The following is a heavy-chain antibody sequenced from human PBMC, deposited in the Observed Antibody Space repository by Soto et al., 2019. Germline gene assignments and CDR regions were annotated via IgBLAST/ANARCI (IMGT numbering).Heavy chain of an antibody. Sequence: ASVKVSCKASGYTFTSYAMHWVRQAPGQRLEWMGWINAGNGSTYYADSVKGRFTISRDKSKNTLYLQMNSLRAEDTAVYYCAKFPWGSPPAPFDYWGQGTLVTVSS. V-gene: IGHV1-3*01. CDR3: AKFPWGSPPAPFDY. D-gene: IGHD3-16*01. CDR1: GYTFTSYA. CDR2: INAGNGST. J-gene: IGHJ4*02.